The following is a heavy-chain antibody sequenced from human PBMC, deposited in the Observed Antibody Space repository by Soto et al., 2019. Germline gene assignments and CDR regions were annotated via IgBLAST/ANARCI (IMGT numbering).Heavy chain of an antibody. J-gene: IGHJ5*02. V-gene: IGHV1-8*01. CDR1: GYTFTSYD. CDR2: MNPNSGNT. D-gene: IGHD2-2*01. Sequence: ASVKVSCKASGYTFTSYDINWVRQATGQRLEWMGWMNPNSGNTGYAQKFQGRVTMTRNTSISTAYMELSSLRSEDTAVYYCARGPGYCSSTSCLNWFDPWGQGTLVTVSS. CDR3: ARGPGYCSSTSCLNWFDP.